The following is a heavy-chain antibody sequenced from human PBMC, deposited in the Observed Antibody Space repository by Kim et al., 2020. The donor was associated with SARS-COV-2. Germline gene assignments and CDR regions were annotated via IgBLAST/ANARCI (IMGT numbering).Heavy chain of an antibody. Sequence: ADSVKGRFPITRYNSKNTLYLQMNSLRAEDTAVYCCARGGIAVAGDYFDFWGQGTLVTVSS. J-gene: IGHJ4*02. D-gene: IGHD6-19*01. CDR3: ARGGIAVAGDYFDF. V-gene: IGHV3-30*01.